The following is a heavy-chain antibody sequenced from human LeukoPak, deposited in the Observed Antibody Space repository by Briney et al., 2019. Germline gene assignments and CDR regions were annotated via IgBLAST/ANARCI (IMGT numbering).Heavy chain of an antibody. J-gene: IGHJ4*02. Sequence: SGGSLRLSCAASGFTFSSYSMNWVRQAPGKGLEWVSSISSSSSYIYYADSAKGRFTISRDNAKNSLYLQMNSLRAEDTAVYYCARSQGASGLSSWGQGTLVTVSS. D-gene: IGHD3-10*01. V-gene: IGHV3-21*01. CDR2: ISSSSSYI. CDR3: ARSQGASGLSS. CDR1: GFTFSSYS.